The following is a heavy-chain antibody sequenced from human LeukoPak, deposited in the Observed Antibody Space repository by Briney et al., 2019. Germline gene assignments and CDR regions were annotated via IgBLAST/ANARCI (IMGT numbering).Heavy chain of an antibody. CDR1: KFTFSSYW. Sequence: GGSLRLSCAASKFTFSSYWMSWVRQAPGKGLEWVANIKQDGSVQFYMDSLKGRFSVSRDNAKNSLYLQMNGLRVEDTAVYYCTRLQIAVAGPNWFDPWGQGTLVTVSS. V-gene: IGHV3-7*01. CDR2: IKQDGSVQ. D-gene: IGHD6-19*01. CDR3: TRLQIAVAGPNWFDP. J-gene: IGHJ5*02.